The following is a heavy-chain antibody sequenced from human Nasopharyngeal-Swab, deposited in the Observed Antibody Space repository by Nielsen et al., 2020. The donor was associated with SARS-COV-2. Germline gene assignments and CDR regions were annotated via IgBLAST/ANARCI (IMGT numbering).Heavy chain of an antibody. CDR1: GGSISSYY. V-gene: IGHV4-59*08. CDR3: ARATTVSDYYYGMDV. J-gene: IGHJ6*02. D-gene: IGHD4-17*01. CDR2: IYYSGST. Sequence: SETLSLTCTVSGGSISSYYWSWIRQPPGKGLEWIGYIYYSGSTNYNPSLKSRVTMSVDTSKNQFSLKLSSVTAADTAVYYCARATTVSDYYYGMDVWGQGTTVTVSS.